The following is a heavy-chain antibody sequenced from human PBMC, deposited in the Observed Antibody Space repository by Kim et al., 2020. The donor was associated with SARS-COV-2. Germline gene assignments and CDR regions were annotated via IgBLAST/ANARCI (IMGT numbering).Heavy chain of an antibody. D-gene: IGHD2-15*01. V-gene: IGHV3-30*18. J-gene: IGHJ6*02. CDR2: ISYDGSNK. Sequence: GGSLRLSCAASGFTFSSHGMHWVRQAPGKGLEWVALISYDGSNKYHADSVKGRFTISRDNSKNTLYLQMNSLRAEDTAVYYCAKDQGGYCSGGGCSNGMDVWGQGTTVTVSS. CDR1: GFTFSSHG. CDR3: AKDQGGYCSGGGCSNGMDV.